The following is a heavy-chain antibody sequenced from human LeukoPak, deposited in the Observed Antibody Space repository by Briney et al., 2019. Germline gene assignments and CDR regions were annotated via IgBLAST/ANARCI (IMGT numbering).Heavy chain of an antibody. D-gene: IGHD3-10*01. Sequence: GGSLRLSCAASGFPFRNAWMNWVRQAPGKGLEWVGLIKSKTDGGTTFCGAPVKGRFTISRDDSKDTVYLQMNSLKTEDTAVYYCTTGGSYLGGYFDPWGQGTLVTVSS. V-gene: IGHV3-15*01. CDR3: TTGGSYLGGYFDP. J-gene: IGHJ5*02. CDR2: IKSKTDGGTT. CDR1: GFPFRNAW.